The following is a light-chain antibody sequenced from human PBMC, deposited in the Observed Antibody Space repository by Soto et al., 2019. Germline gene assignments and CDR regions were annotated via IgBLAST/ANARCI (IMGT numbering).Light chain of an antibody. Sequence: DIALTQSPLSLPVTPGEPASISCRSSQSLLHRNGYNYLDWYLQKPGQSPQLLIYLGSNRASGVPDRFSGSGSGTDFTLKISRVEAEDVGIYYCMQALQTTPSFGGGTKVELK. V-gene: IGKV2-28*01. CDR3: MQALQTTPS. J-gene: IGKJ4*01. CDR1: QSLLHRNGYNY. CDR2: LGS.